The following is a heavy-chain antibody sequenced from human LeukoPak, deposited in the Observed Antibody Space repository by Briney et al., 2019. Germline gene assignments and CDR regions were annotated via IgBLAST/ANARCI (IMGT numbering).Heavy chain of an antibody. D-gene: IGHD3-16*01. V-gene: IGHV3-23*01. CDR1: GFTFSSYG. CDR2: ISGSGGTT. Sequence: TGGSLRLSCAASGFTFSSYGMTWVRQAPGKGLEWVSGISGSGGTTNYADSVKGRFTISRDNSKNTLYLQMNSLRAEDTAVYHCAAPRLNLPSWGQGTLVSVSS. CDR3: AAPRLNLPS. J-gene: IGHJ5*02.